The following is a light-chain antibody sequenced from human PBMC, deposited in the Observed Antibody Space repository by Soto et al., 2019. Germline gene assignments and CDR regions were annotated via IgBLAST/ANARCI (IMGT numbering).Light chain of an antibody. CDR1: SSNIGSNT. CDR2: STY. J-gene: IGLJ1*01. Sequence: QTVVTQPPSASGTPGQRVTISCSGSSSNIGSNTVNWYQQLPGTAPKLLIYSTYHRPSGVPDRFSGSKSGASASLAISGLQSEDEADYYCAAWDDSLNAPYVFGTGTKLTVL. V-gene: IGLV1-44*01. CDR3: AAWDDSLNAPYV.